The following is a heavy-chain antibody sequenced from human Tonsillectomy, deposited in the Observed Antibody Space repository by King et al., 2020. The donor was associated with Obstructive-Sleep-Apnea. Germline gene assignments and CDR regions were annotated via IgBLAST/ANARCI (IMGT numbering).Heavy chain of an antibody. V-gene: IGHV3-30*04. D-gene: IGHD3-10*01. CDR1: GFTFSSYA. Sequence: VQLVESGGGVVQPGRSLRLSCAASGFTFSSYAMHWVRQAPGEGLEWVAIISYDGSNKYYADSVKGRFTFSRDNSKHTLYLQMNSLRPEDTAVYYCESDQYYYRHTGYLSKYFQHWGQGTLVTVSS. CDR3: ESDQYYYRHTGYLSKYFQH. CDR2: ISYDGSNK. J-gene: IGHJ1*01.